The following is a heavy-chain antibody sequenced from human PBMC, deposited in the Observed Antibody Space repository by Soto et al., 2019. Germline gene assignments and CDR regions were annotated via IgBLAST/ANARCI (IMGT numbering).Heavy chain of an antibody. Sequence: QVQVQQWGAGLLKPSETLSLTCAVSGGSFSDYHWSWIRQPPGKGLEWIGEINHSGSINYNPSLKSRVTRSVDTSKNPLAQNLSSVAAADEALYYCATFVRGTTVIRGSPGDSWGQGTLVTVSS. D-gene: IGHD3-10*01. V-gene: IGHV4-34*01. CDR2: INHSGSI. CDR1: GGSFSDYH. J-gene: IGHJ4*02. CDR3: ATFVRGTTVIRGSPGDS.